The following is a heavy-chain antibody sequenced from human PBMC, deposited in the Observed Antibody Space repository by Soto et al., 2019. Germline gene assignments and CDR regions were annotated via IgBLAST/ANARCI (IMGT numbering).Heavy chain of an antibody. CDR3: ARVWTTVTNWFDP. CDR1: GGSISSSNW. CDR2: IYHSGST. J-gene: IGHJ5*02. V-gene: IGHV4-4*02. Sequence: SETLSLTCAVSGGSISSSNWWSWVRQPPGKGLEWIGEIYHSGSTNYNPSLKSRVTISVDKSKNQFTLKLSSVTAADTAVYYCARVWTTVTNWFDPWGQGTLVTSPQ. D-gene: IGHD4-17*01.